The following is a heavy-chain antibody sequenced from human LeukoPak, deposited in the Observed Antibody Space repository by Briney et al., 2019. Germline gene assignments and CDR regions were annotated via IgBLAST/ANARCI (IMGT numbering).Heavy chain of an antibody. Sequence: FTXXXYDMTWVRQAPGRGLEWVSSIRPSGDNTYYGDSVKGRFTISRDNSKNTVYLQMNNMRVDDTAVYYCARVAGWHWFDPWGQGTLVTVSS. J-gene: IGHJ5*02. CDR2: IRPSGDNT. D-gene: IGHD6-19*01. CDR3: ARVAGWHWFDP. V-gene: IGHV3-23*01. CDR1: FTXXXYD.